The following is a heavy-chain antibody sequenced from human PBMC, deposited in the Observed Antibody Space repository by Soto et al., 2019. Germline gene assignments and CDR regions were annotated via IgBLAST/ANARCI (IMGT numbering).Heavy chain of an antibody. CDR2: INPSGGST. Sequence: ASVKVSCKASGCTFTSYYMHWVRQAPGQGLEWMGIINPSGGSTSYAQKFQGRVTMTRDTSTSTVYMELSSLRSEDTAVYYCAREGDGYTGGSYYYYGMDVWGQGTTVTVSS. CDR1: GCTFTSYY. J-gene: IGHJ6*02. CDR3: AREGDGYTGGSYYYYGMDV. D-gene: IGHD5-12*01. V-gene: IGHV1-46*01.